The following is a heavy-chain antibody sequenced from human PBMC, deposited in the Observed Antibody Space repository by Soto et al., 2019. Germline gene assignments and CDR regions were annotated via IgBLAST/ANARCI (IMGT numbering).Heavy chain of an antibody. CDR1: GGSFSGYY. CDR2: INHSGST. V-gene: IGHV4-34*01. CDR3: ARVPGVLLWFGPNFDY. Sequence: QVQLQQWGAGLLKPSETLSLTCAVYGGSFSGYYWSWIRQPPGKGLEWIGEINHSGSTNYNPSLKSRVTISVDTSKNQFSLKLSSVTAADTAVYYCARVPGVLLWFGPNFDYWGQGTLVTVSS. D-gene: IGHD3-10*01. J-gene: IGHJ4*02.